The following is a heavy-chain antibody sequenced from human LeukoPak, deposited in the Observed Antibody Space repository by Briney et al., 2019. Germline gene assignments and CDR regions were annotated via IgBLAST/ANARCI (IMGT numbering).Heavy chain of an antibody. V-gene: IGHV3-21*01. J-gene: IGHJ5*02. CDR2: ISSGSHYI. D-gene: IGHD4-23*01. CDR1: GFTLSSYT. CDR3: AAPPLVTWFDP. Sequence: GGSLRLSCVASGFTLSSYTMNCVRQAPGRGLEWVSSISSGSHYIDYADSVRGRFTISRNNTENSRHLHMSSLRAEDTAVYYCAAPPLVTWFDPWGQGTLVTVSS.